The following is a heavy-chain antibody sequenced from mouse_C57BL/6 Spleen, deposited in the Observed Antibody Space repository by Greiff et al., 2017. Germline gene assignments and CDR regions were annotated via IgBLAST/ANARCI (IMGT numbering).Heavy chain of an antibody. CDR1: GYTFTDYY. J-gene: IGHJ3*01. CDR2: INPNNGGT. D-gene: IGHD2-4*01. Sequence: EVQLQQSGPELVKPGASVKISCKASGYTFTDYYMNWVKQSHGKSLEWIGDINPNNGGTSYNQKFKGKATLTVDKSSRTAYMELRSLTLEDSAVYDCSRGIYYYCGPFAYWGQGTLVTVSA. CDR3: SRGIYYYCGPFAY. V-gene: IGHV1-26*01.